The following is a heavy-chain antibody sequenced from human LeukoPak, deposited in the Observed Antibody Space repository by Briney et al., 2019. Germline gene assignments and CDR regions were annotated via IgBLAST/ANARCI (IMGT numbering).Heavy chain of an antibody. CDR2: IYYSGST. J-gene: IGHJ4*02. D-gene: IGHD1-26*01. V-gene: IGHV4-39*01. CDR3: ASLDHSGNFDY. Sequence: TSETLSLTCTVSGGSISSYYWGWIRQPPGKGLEWIGSIYYSGSTYYNPSLKSRVTISVDTSKNQFSLKLSSVTAADTAVYYCASLDHSGNFDYWGQGTLVTVSS. CDR1: GGSISSYY.